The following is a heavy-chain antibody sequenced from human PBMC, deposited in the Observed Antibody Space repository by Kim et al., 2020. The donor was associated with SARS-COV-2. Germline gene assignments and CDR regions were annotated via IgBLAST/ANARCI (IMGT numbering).Heavy chain of an antibody. D-gene: IGHD3-10*01. Sequence: KFQGRVTITADESTSTAYMELSSLRSEDTAVYYCARDKFPGDYGSGSYTYWGQGTLVTVSS. V-gene: IGHV1-69*01. J-gene: IGHJ4*02. CDR3: ARDKFPGDYGSGSYTY.